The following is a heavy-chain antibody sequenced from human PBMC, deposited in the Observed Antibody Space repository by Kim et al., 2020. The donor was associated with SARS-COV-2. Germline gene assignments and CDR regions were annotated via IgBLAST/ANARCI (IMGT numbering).Heavy chain of an antibody. D-gene: IGHD3-16*02. CDR3: GTGPGVITNYYFEI. V-gene: IGHV5-51*01. CDR1: GTKVSTYW. CDR2: IHPRDSDV. Sequence: GESLKTSCQASGTKVSTYWIGWVRQLPGKGLELMGVIHPRDSDVKYSQSFQVLVTISTAGSGAFLHLSALKPSDTALYYCGTGPGVITNYYFEIWGQRTLVTVSS. J-gene: IGHJ4*02.